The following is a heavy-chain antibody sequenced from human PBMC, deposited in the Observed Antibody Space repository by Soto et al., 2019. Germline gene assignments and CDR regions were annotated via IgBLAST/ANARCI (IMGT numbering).Heavy chain of an antibody. CDR2: ISDSGNT. V-gene: IGHV4-39*01. Sequence: SETLSLTCTVSGGSISSRSHRWGWIRQAPGRGLEWIGTISDSGNTYSNSSLRGRVTISVDPAKNQFSLRLTSVTAADTAVYYCARRDYIGSYHFDYWGQGTLVTVSS. D-gene: IGHD1-26*01. CDR3: ARRDYIGSYHFDY. J-gene: IGHJ4*02. CDR1: GGSISSRSHR.